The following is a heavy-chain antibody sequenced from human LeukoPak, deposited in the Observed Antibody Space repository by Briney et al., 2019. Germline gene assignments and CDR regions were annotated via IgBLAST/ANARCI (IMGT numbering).Heavy chain of an antibody. Sequence: GGPLRLSCAASGFTVSTNYMSWVRQAPGKGLEWVSIIYSGGSTSYADSVKGRFTISRDISKNTLFLQMSSLRAEDTAVYYCARSPRIYDSSGYYLVEYFDLWGRGTLVTVSS. CDR1: GFTVSTNY. V-gene: IGHV3-53*01. CDR3: ARSPRIYDSSGYYLVEYFDL. CDR2: IYSGGST. D-gene: IGHD3-22*01. J-gene: IGHJ2*01.